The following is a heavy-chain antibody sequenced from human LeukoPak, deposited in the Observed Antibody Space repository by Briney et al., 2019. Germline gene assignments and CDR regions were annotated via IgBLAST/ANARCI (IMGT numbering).Heavy chain of an antibody. D-gene: IGHD3-22*01. Sequence: GGSLRLSCAASGFTFSSYSMNWVRQAPGRGLEWVSSISSSSSYIYYADSVKGRFTISRDNAKNSLYLQMNSLRAEDTAVYYCARLNYYDSSGYYTWFDPWGLGTLVTVSS. CDR1: GFTFSSYS. CDR2: ISSSSSYI. J-gene: IGHJ5*02. CDR3: ARLNYYDSSGYYTWFDP. V-gene: IGHV3-21*01.